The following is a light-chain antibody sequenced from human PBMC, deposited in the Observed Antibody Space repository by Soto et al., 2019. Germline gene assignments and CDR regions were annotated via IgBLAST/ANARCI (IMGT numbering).Light chain of an antibody. Sequence: SYVLTQPPSVSVAPGQTARIGCGGDNLGSKSVHWYQQKSGQAPVLVVSDDSDRPSGIPERISGSNSGKMATLTISGVEAGDEADYYCQVWDSRTDHVVFGGGTKLTVL. CDR3: QVWDSRTDHVV. CDR1: NLGSKS. CDR2: DDS. J-gene: IGLJ3*02. V-gene: IGLV3-21*02.